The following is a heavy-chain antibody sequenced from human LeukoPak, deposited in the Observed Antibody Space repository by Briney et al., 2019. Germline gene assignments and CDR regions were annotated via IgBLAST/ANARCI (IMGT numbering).Heavy chain of an antibody. CDR1: GFTFSSYS. J-gene: IGHJ4*02. CDR3: VSSGWYLFDY. Sequence: GGSLRLSCAASGFTFSSYSMNWVRQAPGKGLEWVSSISSSSSYICYADSVKGRFTISRDNAKNSLYLQMNSLRAEDTAVYYCVSSGWYLFDYWGQGTLVTVSS. CDR2: ISSSSSYI. D-gene: IGHD6-19*01. V-gene: IGHV3-21*01.